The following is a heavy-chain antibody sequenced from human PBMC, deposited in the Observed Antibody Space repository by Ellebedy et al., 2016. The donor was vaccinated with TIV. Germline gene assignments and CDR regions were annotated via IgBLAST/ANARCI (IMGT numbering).Heavy chain of an antibody. J-gene: IGHJ4*02. Sequence: GSLRLXXAVYGGSFSGYYWSWIRQPPGKGLEWIGEINHSGSTNYNPSLKSRVTISVDTSKNQFSLKLSSVTAADTAVYYCATPLAHSSSWYGLAYWGQGTLVTVSS. V-gene: IGHV4-34*01. D-gene: IGHD6-13*01. CDR2: INHSGST. CDR3: ATPLAHSSSWYGLAY. CDR1: GGSFSGYY.